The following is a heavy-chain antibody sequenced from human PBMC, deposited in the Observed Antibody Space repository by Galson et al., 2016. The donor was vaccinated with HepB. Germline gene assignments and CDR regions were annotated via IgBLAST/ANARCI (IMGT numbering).Heavy chain of an antibody. V-gene: IGHV4-31*03. CDR3: AIEVSGMYEGGMDF. D-gene: IGHD3-10*01. CDR2: IYYSGST. J-gene: IGHJ6*04. CDR1: GGTVSNGGYY. Sequence: TLSLTCTASGGTVSNGGYYWSWLRQRPGKGLEWIGYIYYSGSTDYNPSLKDRATISIDTSKNLYSLSLTFVTAENTAVYYCAIEVSGMYEGGMDFWGEGITVTVSS.